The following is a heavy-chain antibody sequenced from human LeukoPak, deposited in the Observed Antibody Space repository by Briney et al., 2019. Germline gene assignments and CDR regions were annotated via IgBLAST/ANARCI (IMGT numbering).Heavy chain of an antibody. Sequence: ASVNVSCKASGYTFTGYYMHWVRQAPGQGLEWMGWINPNSGGTNYAQKFQGWVTMTRDTSISTAYMELSRLRSDDTAVYYCARDRYSSGWFDRDAFDIWGQGTMVTVSS. CDR1: GYTFTGYY. D-gene: IGHD6-19*01. V-gene: IGHV1-2*04. J-gene: IGHJ3*02. CDR2: INPNSGGT. CDR3: ARDRYSSGWFDRDAFDI.